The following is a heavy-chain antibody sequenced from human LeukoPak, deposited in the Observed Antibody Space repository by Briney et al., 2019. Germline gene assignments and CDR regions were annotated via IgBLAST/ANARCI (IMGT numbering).Heavy chain of an antibody. CDR1: GGSISSGSYY. CDR2: IYTSGST. D-gene: IGHD3-10*01. V-gene: IGHV4-61*02. CDR3: ARDRNYGSGRPYYYYGMDV. Sequence: SQTLSLTCTVSGGSISSGSYYWGWIRQPAGKGLELIGRIYTSGSTNYNPSLKSRVTISVDTSKNQFSLKLSSVTAADTAVYYCARDRNYGSGRPYYYYGMDVWGQGTTVTVSS. J-gene: IGHJ6*02.